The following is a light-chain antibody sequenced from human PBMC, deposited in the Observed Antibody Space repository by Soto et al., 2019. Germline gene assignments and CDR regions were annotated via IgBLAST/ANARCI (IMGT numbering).Light chain of an antibody. CDR2: KTS. J-gene: IGKJ1*01. Sequence: DIQMTQSPSTLSASVGDRVTITCRASQNIGSWLAWYQQKPGKAPKLLIYKTSTLESGVPSRFSGSGSGTEFTLTISSLQPDDFATYSSNPDNTYSPTFGQRTKVDIK. CDR3: NPDNTYSPT. V-gene: IGKV1-5*03. CDR1: QNIGSW.